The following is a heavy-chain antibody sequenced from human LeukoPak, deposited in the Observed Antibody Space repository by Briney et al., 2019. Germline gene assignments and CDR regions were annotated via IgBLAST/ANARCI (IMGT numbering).Heavy chain of an antibody. Sequence: PGGSLRLSCAASGFTFSSYAMSWVRQAPGKGLEWVSGISTSGGSTSSADSVKGRFTTSRDNPRNTLYMQMNSLRAGDTAVYYCAIMHPYYDGSGYWVQWGQGTLVTVSS. J-gene: IGHJ4*02. CDR2: ISTSGGST. CDR3: AIMHPYYDGSGYWVQ. D-gene: IGHD3-22*01. V-gene: IGHV3-23*01. CDR1: GFTFSSYA.